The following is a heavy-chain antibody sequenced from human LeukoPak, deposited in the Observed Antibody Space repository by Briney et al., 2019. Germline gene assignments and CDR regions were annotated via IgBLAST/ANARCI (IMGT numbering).Heavy chain of an antibody. Sequence: PGESLRLSCAASGFTFSSYGMHWVRQAPGKGLEWVAFIRYDGSNKYYADSVKGRFTISRDNAKNSLYLQMNSLRAEDTALYYCARDLGLAPAAIDYWGQGTLVTVSS. D-gene: IGHD2-2*01. CDR2: IRYDGSNK. CDR1: GFTFSSYG. J-gene: IGHJ4*02. CDR3: ARDLGLAPAAIDY. V-gene: IGHV3-30*02.